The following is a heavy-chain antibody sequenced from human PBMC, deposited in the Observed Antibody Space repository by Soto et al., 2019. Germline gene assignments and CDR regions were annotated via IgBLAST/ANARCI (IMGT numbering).Heavy chain of an antibody. CDR3: ARRVIVDTAMVTWFYLEY. Sequence: SVKVSCKASGYTFTSYGISWVRQAPGQGLEWMGGLIPIFGTANYAQKFQGRVTITADESTSTAYMELSSLRSEDTAVYYCARRVIVDTAMVTWFYLEYWGQGTMVTVSS. J-gene: IGHJ4*02. V-gene: IGHV1-69*13. CDR2: LIPIFGTA. D-gene: IGHD5-18*01. CDR1: GYTFTSYG.